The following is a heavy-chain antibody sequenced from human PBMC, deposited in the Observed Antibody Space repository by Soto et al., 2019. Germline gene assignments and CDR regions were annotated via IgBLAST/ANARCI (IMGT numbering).Heavy chain of an antibody. Sequence: SETLSLTCAVSSGSISSSNWWSWVRQPPGKGLEWIGEIYHSGSTNYNPSLKSRVTISVDKSKNQFSLKLSSVTAADTAVYYCARLASSVVDTAMVLDYGGFDCWGQGTRVTVPS. CDR1: SGSISSSNW. D-gene: IGHD5-18*01. J-gene: IGHJ4*03. V-gene: IGHV4-4*02. CDR2: IYHSGST. CDR3: ARLASSVVDTAMVLDYGGFDC.